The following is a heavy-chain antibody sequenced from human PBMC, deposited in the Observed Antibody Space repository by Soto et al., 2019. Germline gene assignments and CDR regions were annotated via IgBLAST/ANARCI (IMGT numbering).Heavy chain of an antibody. CDR3: AKVPIAVAGPDYYYGMDV. V-gene: IGHV3-30*18. CDR2: ISYDGSNK. J-gene: IGHJ6*02. D-gene: IGHD6-19*01. Sequence: GGSLRLSCAASGFTFSSYGMHWVRQAPGKGLEWVAVISYDGSNKYYADSVKGRFTISRDNSKNTLYLQMNSLRAEDTAVYYCAKVPIAVAGPDYYYGMDVWGQGTLVTVSS. CDR1: GFTFSSYG.